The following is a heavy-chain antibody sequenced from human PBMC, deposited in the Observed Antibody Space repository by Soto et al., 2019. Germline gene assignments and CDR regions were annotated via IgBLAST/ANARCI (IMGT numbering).Heavy chain of an antibody. J-gene: IGHJ6*03. Sequence: EVQLVESGGGLVKPGGSLRLSCAASGFTFSSYSMNWVRQAPGKGLEWVSSISSSSSYIYYAASVKGRFTISRDNAKNSLYLQRNSLIAEDTAVYYCARGCSGGSCYYYYNYLDVWCKGTTVTVSS. CDR1: GFTFSSYS. CDR3: ARGCSGGSCYYYYNYLDV. CDR2: ISSSSSYI. V-gene: IGHV3-21*01. D-gene: IGHD2-15*01.